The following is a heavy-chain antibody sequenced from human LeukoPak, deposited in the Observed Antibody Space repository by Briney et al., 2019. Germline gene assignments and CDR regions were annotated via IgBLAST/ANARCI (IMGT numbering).Heavy chain of an antibody. CDR3: ARRVIGHYSMDV. J-gene: IGHJ6*02. Sequence: PSETLSLTCTVSGGSISSSYYWGWIRQPPGKGLEWIGSIYYSGNTYYNPSLKSRVTISVDTSKSQFSLRLSSVTAADTAVYYCARRVIGHYSMDVWGQGTTVTVSS. V-gene: IGHV4-39*01. D-gene: IGHD2-21*01. CDR2: IYYSGNT. CDR1: GGSISSSYY.